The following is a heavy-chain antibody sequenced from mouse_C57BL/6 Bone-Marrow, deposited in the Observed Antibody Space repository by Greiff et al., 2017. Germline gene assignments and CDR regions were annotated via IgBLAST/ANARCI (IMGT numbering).Heavy chain of an antibody. D-gene: IGHD3-3*01. Sequence: EVQGVESGGDLVKPGGSLKLSCAASGFTFSSYGMSWVRQTPDKRLEWVATISSGGSYTYYPDSVKWRFTISRDNAKTTQYLQMSSLKSEYTAMDYCARQRDFYYYAMDYWGQGTSVTVSS. V-gene: IGHV5-6*01. CDR1: GFTFSSYG. CDR2: ISSGGSYT. CDR3: ARQRDFYYYAMDY. J-gene: IGHJ4*01.